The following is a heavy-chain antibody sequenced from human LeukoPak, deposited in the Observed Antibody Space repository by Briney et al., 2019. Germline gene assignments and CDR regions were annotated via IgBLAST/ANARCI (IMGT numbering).Heavy chain of an antibody. J-gene: IGHJ5*02. CDR2: IRSKANSYAT. V-gene: IGHV3-73*01. D-gene: IGHD3-22*01. CDR3: TRRAPYYYDSKDWFDP. Sequence: GGSLRLSCAASVFTFSGSAMHWVRQASGKGLEWVGRIRSKANSYATAYAASVKGRFTISRDDSKNTAYLQMNSLKTEDTAVYYCTRRAPYYYDSKDWFDPWGQGTLVTVSS. CDR1: VFTFSGSA.